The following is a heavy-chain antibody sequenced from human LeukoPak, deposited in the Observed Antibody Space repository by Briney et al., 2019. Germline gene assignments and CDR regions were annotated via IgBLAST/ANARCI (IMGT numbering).Heavy chain of an antibody. CDR3: ARERGDDAFDI. CDR1: GFTFSSYA. Sequence: PGGSLRLSCEASGFTFSSYAMHWVRQAPGKGLEWVANIKQDGSEKYYVDSVKGRFTISRDNAKNSLYLQMNSLRAEDTAVYYCARERGDDAFDIWGQGTMVTVSS. CDR2: IKQDGSEK. J-gene: IGHJ3*02. V-gene: IGHV3-7*01.